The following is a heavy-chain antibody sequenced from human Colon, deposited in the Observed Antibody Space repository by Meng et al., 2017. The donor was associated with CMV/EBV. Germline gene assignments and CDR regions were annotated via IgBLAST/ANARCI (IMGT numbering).Heavy chain of an antibody. Sequence: QVQLGQSGAEVKKPGASVKISCKASGYSFTSYYIHWVRQAPGQGLEWMGIMFSNRGSASYPQKFQGRVTITRDTSTSTVYMELSSLRSEDTAVYYCAREVPDTINFDYWGQGTLVTVPQ. D-gene: IGHD2-2*02. CDR1: GYSFTSYY. V-gene: IGHV1-46*01. CDR2: MFSNRGSA. CDR3: AREVPDTINFDY. J-gene: IGHJ4*02.